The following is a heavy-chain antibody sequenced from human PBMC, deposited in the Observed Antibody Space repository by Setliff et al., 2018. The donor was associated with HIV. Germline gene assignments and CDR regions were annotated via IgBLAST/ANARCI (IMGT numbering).Heavy chain of an antibody. CDR1: GGSVGSGSYY. Sequence: SETLSLTCTVSGGSVGSGSYYWSWVRQPPGKGLEWIGYIYYSGSTKYSPSLKSRVSISLGPSTKQVSLRLRSVTAADTAVYYCARSLTKQLVLGTSREYYFDSWGLGALVTVSS. D-gene: IGHD6-13*01. J-gene: IGHJ4*02. CDR3: ARSLTKQLVLGTSREYYFDS. CDR2: IYYSGST. V-gene: IGHV4-61*01.